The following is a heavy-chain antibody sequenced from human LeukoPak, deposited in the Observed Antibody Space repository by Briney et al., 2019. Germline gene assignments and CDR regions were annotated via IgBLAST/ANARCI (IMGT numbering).Heavy chain of an antibody. CDR3: ARIYYSSSYDYWYFDL. V-gene: IGHV4-59*01. CDR1: GGSISSYY. Sequence: PSGTLSLTCTVSGGSISSYYWSWIRQPPGKGLEWIGYIYYSGSTNYNPSLKSRVTISVDTSKNQFSLKLSSVTAADTAVYYCARIYYSSSYDYWYFDLWGRGTLVTVSS. D-gene: IGHD6-13*01. J-gene: IGHJ2*01. CDR2: IYYSGST.